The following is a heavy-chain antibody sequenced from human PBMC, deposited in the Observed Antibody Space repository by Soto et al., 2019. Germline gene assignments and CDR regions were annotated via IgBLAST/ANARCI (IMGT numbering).Heavy chain of an antibody. Sequence: QVQLVESGGGLVKPGGSLRLSCAASGFTFSDSYMSWIRQAPGKGLEWISYITFSGNTVYYADSLKGRFTISRDNAKNSLYLQMNRLRAEDTAVYYCARVSWREKYSMDVWGQGTTVTVSS. CDR2: ITFSGNTV. J-gene: IGHJ6*02. CDR3: ARVSWREKYSMDV. V-gene: IGHV3-11*01. CDR1: GFTFSDSY.